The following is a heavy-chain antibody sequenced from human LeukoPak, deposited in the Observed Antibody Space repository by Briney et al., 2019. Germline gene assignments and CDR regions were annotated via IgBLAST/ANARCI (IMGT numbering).Heavy chain of an antibody. J-gene: IGHJ4*02. CDR1: GGSISINSYY. V-gene: IGHV4-39*07. CDR3: ARQSSPSYFVDY. D-gene: IGHD2/OR15-2a*01. CDR2: LYFRGNT. Sequence: PSETLSLTCSVSGGSISINSYYWDWIRQSPGKALEWLGSLYFRGNTYYNPSLKSRVSISVDTSKNQFSLRLNSVTAADTAVYFCARQSSPSYFVDYWGQGIPVTVSS.